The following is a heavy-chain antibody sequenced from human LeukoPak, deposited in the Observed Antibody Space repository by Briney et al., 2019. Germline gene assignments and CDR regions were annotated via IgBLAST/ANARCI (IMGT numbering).Heavy chain of an antibody. D-gene: IGHD3-10*01. CDR1: GYTFTSYG. Sequence: ASVKVSCKASGYTFTSYGISWVRQAPGQGLEWMGWINPNSGGTNYAQKFQGRVTMTRDTSISTAYMELSRLRSDDTAVYYCARSSYGSGSYSGYWGQGTLVTVSS. CDR3: ARSSYGSGSYSGY. CDR2: INPNSGGT. J-gene: IGHJ4*02. V-gene: IGHV1-2*02.